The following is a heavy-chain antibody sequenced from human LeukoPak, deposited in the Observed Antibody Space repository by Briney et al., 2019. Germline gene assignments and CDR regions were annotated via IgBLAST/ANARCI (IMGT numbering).Heavy chain of an antibody. J-gene: IGHJ4*02. CDR3: ARGPTVRTLGATRRRRFDY. D-gene: IGHD1-26*01. V-gene: IGHV4-34*01. CDR1: GGSFSGYY. CDR2: INHSGST. Sequence: SETLSLTCAVYGGSFSGYYWSWIRQPPGKGLEWIGEINHSGSTNYNPSLKSRVTISVDTSKNQFSLKLSSVTAADTAVYYCARGPTVRTLGATRRRRFDYWGQGTLVTVSS.